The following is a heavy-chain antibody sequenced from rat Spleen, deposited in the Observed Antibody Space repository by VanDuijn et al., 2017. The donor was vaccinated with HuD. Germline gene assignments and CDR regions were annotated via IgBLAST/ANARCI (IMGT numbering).Heavy chain of an antibody. CDR2: INSAGST. V-gene: IGHV3-3*01. J-gene: IGHJ3*01. Sequence: EVQLQESGPGLVKPSQSLSLTCSVTGYSITSNYWGWIRKLPGNKLEWMGYINSAGSTVYNPSLKSRISITRDTSKNQFFLQVNSVSTEDTATYYCATRKANWFPYWGQGTLVTVSS. CDR3: ATRKANWFPY. D-gene: IGHD1-11*01. CDR1: GYSITSNY.